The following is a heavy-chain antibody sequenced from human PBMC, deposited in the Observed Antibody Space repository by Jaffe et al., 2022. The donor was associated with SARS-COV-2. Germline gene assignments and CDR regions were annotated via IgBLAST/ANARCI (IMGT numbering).Heavy chain of an antibody. J-gene: IGHJ6*02. V-gene: IGHV1-2*02. CDR2: INPNSGGT. Sequence: QVQLVQSGAEVKKPGASVKVSCKASGYTFTGYYMHWVRQAPGQGLEWMGWINPNSGGTNYAQKFQGRVTMTRDTSISTAYMELSRLRSDDTAVYYCARDSTRYSSSWYGYGMDVWGQGTTVTVSS. CDR1: GYTFTGYY. CDR3: ARDSTRYSSSWYGYGMDV. D-gene: IGHD6-13*01.